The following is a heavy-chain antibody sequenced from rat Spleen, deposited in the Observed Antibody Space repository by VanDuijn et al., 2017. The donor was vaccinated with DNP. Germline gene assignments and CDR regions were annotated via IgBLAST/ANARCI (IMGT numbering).Heavy chain of an antibody. J-gene: IGHJ4*01. D-gene: IGHD4-3*01. CDR3: ASLGDGAMDA. V-gene: IGHV3-3*01. Sequence: EVQLQESGPGLVKPSQSLSPTCSVTGYSITSSYRWNWIRKFPGNKLEWMGYINSAGSTNYNPSLKSRISITRDTSKNQFFLQVNSVTTEDTATYYCASLGDGAMDAWGQGTSVTLSS. CDR2: INSAGST. CDR1: GYSITSSYR.